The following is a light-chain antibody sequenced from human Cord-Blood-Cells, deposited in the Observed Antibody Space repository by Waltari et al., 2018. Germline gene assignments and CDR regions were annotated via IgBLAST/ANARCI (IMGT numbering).Light chain of an antibody. CDR2: DVS. CDR3: SSYTSSSTLVV. V-gene: IGLV2-14*01. CDR1: SSDVGGYNY. J-gene: IGLJ2*01. Sequence: QSALPQPASVSGSPGQSITISCTGTSSDVGGYNYVSWYQQHPGKAPKLMIYDVSNRPSGVSNRFYGPKSGNTASLTISGLQAEDEADYYCSSYTSSSTLVVFGGGTKLTVL.